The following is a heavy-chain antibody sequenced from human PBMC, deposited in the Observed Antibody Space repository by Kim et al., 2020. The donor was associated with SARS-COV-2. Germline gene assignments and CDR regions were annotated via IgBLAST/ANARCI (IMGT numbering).Heavy chain of an antibody. J-gene: IGHJ5*02. CDR1: GFTFSSYG. Sequence: GGSLRLSCAASGFTFSSYGMHWVRQAPGKGLEWVAVISYDGSNKYYADSVKGRFTISRDNSKNTLYLQMNSLRAEDTAVYYCAKNYGSGSYPRTNWFDPWGQGTLVTVSS. D-gene: IGHD3-10*01. CDR3: AKNYGSGSYPRTNWFDP. V-gene: IGHV3-30*18. CDR2: ISYDGSNK.